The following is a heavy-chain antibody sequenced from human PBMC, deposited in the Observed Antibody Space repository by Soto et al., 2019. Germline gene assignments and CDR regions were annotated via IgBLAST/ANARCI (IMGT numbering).Heavy chain of an antibody. J-gene: IGHJ4*02. D-gene: IGHD1-1*01. CDR3: ARVWNDGRIDY. CDR2: INQDGSDK. V-gene: IGHV3-7*01. Sequence: EVQLVESGGGLVQPGGSLRLSCAGSGFTFRSYWMSWVRQAPGKGLEWVANINQDGSDKFYMDSMKGRFTISRDNAENSLYLQMNILRAEDTAVYYCARVWNDGRIDYWGQGTLVTVSS. CDR1: GFTFRSYW.